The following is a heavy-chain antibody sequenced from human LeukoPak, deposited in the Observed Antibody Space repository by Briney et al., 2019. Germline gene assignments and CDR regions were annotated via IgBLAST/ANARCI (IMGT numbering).Heavy chain of an antibody. D-gene: IGHD3-3*01. J-gene: IGHJ4*02. CDR3: ATGDFWSGSYFDY. CDR2: IIPIFGTA. V-gene: IGHV1-69*05. Sequence: ASVKVSCKASGGTFSSYAISWVRQAPGQGLEWMGGIIPIFGTANYAQKFQGRVTITTDESTSTAYMELSSLRSEDTAVYYCATGDFWSGSYFDYWGQGTLVTVSS. CDR1: GGTFSSYA.